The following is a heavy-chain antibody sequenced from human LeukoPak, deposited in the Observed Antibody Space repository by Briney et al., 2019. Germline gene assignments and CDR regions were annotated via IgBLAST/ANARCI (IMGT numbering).Heavy chain of an antibody. CDR3: ARALLEWSAEYYFDY. CDR1: GFTVSSNY. D-gene: IGHD3-3*01. J-gene: IGHJ4*02. V-gene: IGHV3-53*01. Sequence: PGGSLRLSCAASGFTVSSNYVSWVRQAPGKGLEWVSVIYSGGSTYYADSVKGRFTISRDNSKNTLYLQMNSLRAEDTAVYYCARALLEWSAEYYFDYWGQGTLVTVSS. CDR2: IYSGGST.